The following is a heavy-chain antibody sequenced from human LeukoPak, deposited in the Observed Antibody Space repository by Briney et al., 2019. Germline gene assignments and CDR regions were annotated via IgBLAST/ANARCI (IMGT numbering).Heavy chain of an antibody. CDR1: EFIFSNYY. CDR3: AKAGYDSSGYYYFDY. J-gene: IGHJ4*02. CDR2: ISGSGGST. Sequence: PGGSLRLSCAASEFIFSNYYMMWIRQAPGKGLEWVSAISGSGGSTYYADSVKGRLTISRDNSKNTLYLQMNSLRAEDTAVYYCAKAGYDSSGYYYFDYWGQGTLVTVSS. V-gene: IGHV3-23*01. D-gene: IGHD3-22*01.